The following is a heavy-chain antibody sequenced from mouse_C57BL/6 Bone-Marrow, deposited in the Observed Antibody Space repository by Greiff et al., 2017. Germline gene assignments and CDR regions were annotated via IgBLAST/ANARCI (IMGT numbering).Heavy chain of an antibody. Sequence: EVKLVESGPGMVKPSQSLSLTCTVSGYSITSGYDWHWIRHFPGNKLEWMGDISYSGSTNYNPSLKSRISITHDTSKNHFYLKLNSVTTEDTATYYYARGRWAWFAYWGQGTLVTVSA. CDR3: ARGRWAWFAY. V-gene: IGHV3-1*01. CDR2: ISYSGST. CDR1: GYSITSGYD. J-gene: IGHJ3*01. D-gene: IGHD4-1*01.